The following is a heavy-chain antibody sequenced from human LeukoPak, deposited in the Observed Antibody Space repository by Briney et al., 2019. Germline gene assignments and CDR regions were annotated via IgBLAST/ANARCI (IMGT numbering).Heavy chain of an antibody. V-gene: IGHV4-59*01. CDR2: IYYSGGT. Sequence: SETLSLTCTVSGGSISGYYWSWIRQPPGKGLEWIGYIYYSGGTNYNPSLESRVTISVDTSKNQFSLKLSSVTAADTAVYYCARGYSYGYYYYMDVWGKGTTVTVSS. J-gene: IGHJ6*03. CDR3: ARGYSYGYYYYMDV. D-gene: IGHD5-18*01. CDR1: GGSISGYY.